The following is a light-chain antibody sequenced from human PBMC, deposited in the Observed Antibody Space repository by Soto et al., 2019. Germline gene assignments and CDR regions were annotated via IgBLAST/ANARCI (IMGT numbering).Light chain of an antibody. Sequence: EIVLTQSSATLSLSPGERATLSCRASQSVTSNALAWYQQKPGQAPRLLIYGVSSRATGIPDRFSGSESGTDFTLTISRLEPDDFAVYYCQQRRKWPLTFGGGTKVEIK. CDR2: GVS. V-gene: IGKV3-11*01. J-gene: IGKJ4*01. CDR3: QQRRKWPLT. CDR1: QSVTSN.